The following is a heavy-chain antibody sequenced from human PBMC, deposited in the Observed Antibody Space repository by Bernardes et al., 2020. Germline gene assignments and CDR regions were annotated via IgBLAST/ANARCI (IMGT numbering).Heavy chain of an antibody. CDR3: ARPMVHGGFDY. D-gene: IGHD2-8*01. CDR2: TRNKANSYTT. Sequence: GSLRLPCAASGFTLSDHHMDWVRPAPGKGLEWVGRTRNKANSYTTEYAASVKGSFTIPRDDPNNALYLQMNSLKTEDTAVYYCARPMVHGGFDYWGQGTLVTVSS. CDR1: GFTLSDHH. J-gene: IGHJ4*02. V-gene: IGHV3-72*01.